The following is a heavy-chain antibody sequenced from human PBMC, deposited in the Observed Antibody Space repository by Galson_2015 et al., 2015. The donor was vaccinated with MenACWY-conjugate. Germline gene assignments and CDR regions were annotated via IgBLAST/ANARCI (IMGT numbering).Heavy chain of an antibody. CDR2: IDPSDSFT. CDR1: GCRLTRHW. CDR3: AASPSVSVTASPEYWYFDL. V-gene: IGHV5-10-1*01. D-gene: IGHD2-21*02. J-gene: IGHJ2*01. Sequence: QSGAEVKKPGESLRISCKVSGCRLTRHWISWVRQMPGKGLEWMGRIDPSDSFTNYSPSVQGHVAISADKSITTAYLQWSSLKASDTAMYYCAASPSVSVTASPEYWYFDLWGRGTLVTVSS.